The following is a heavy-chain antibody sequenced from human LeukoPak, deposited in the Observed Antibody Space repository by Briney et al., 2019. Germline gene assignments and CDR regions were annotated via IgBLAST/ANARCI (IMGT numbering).Heavy chain of an antibody. CDR3: ARAPIPLFLEWLLSSPDWFDP. J-gene: IGHJ5*02. D-gene: IGHD3-3*01. CDR2: INAGNGNA. V-gene: IGHV1-3*01. CDR1: GYTFTSYA. Sequence: ASVKVSCKASGYTFTSYAMHWVRQAPGQRLEWMGWINAGNGNAKYSQKFQGRVTITTDTSTSTAYMELRSLRSDDTAVYYCARAPIPLFLEWLLSSPDWFDPWGQGTLVTVSS.